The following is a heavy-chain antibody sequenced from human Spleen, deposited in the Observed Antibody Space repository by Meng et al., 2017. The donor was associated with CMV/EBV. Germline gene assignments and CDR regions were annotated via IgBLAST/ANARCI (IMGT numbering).Heavy chain of an antibody. V-gene: IGHV4-59*01. CDR1: GGSINNYY. CDR2: IYYSGKT. J-gene: IGHJ5*02. CDR3: ARGGVVVVGRCFDP. Sequence: QVQLQESDPGLVKPSETLSLTCTVSGGSINNYYWSWIRQPPGKGLEWIGYIYYSGKTDYNPSLKSRVTISVDTSKNQFSLKLRSVTAADTAVYYCARGGVVVVGRCFDPWGQGTLVTVSS. D-gene: IGHD2-15*01.